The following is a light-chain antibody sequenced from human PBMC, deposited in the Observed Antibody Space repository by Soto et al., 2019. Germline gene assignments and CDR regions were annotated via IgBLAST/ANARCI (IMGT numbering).Light chain of an antibody. CDR1: RSISTN. CDR2: SAS. J-gene: IGKJ4*01. CDR3: QQYNNWPPIT. Sequence: IVLPQSPPTLSVSPGESSTLSCRASRSISTNVAWYQHKPGQAPRLLIYSASTRATGIPGRFSGSGSGTEFTLTISSLQSEDSAIYYCQQYNNWPPITFGGGTKVDIK. V-gene: IGKV3-15*01.